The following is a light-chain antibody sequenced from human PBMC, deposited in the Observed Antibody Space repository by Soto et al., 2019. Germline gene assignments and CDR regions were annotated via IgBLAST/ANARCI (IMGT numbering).Light chain of an antibody. J-gene: IGLJ2*01. CDR3: SSYAGSNNVV. CDR2: EVS. V-gene: IGLV2-8*01. Sequence: QSALTQPPSASGSPGQSVTISCTGTSSDVGGYNYVSWYQQHPGKAPKLIIYEVSQRPSGVPDRFSGSKSGNTASLTVSGIQAEDEAVYHCSSYAGSNNVVLGGGTKVTVL. CDR1: SSDVGGYNY.